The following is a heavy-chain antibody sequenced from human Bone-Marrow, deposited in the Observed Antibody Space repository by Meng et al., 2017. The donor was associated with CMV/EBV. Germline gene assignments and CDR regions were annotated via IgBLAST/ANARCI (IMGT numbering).Heavy chain of an antibody. V-gene: IGHV3-21*06. Sequence: GGSLRLSCAASGFTLSSYTMNWVRQAPGKGLEWVSSISYSSSYIYYADSMKGRLTISRDNANNSLYLHMNSLRAEDTAVYYCARGGWELKPFDYWGQGTLVTVSS. CDR2: ISYSSSYI. J-gene: IGHJ4*02. CDR3: ARGGWELKPFDY. D-gene: IGHD1-26*01. CDR1: GFTLSSYT.